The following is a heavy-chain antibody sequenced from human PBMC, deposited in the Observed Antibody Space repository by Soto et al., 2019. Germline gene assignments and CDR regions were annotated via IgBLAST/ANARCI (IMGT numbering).Heavy chain of an antibody. Sequence: PGGSLRLSCAASGFTFSSYAMSWVRQAPGKGLEWVSAISGNGSSTYYADSVKGRFTISRDNSKNTLYLQMNSLRAEDTAVYYCASDMRSGYYAQPLHYYYGMDVWGQGTTVTVSS. J-gene: IGHJ6*02. V-gene: IGHV3-23*01. CDR3: ASDMRSGYYAQPLHYYYGMDV. CDR2: ISGNGSST. D-gene: IGHD3-22*01. CDR1: GFTFSSYA.